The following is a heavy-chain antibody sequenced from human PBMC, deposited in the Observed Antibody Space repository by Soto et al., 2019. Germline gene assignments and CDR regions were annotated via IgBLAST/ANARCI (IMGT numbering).Heavy chain of an antibody. CDR1: GYSFTTYG. CDR3: AREGYYSGSGSYAPPRYYGMDV. V-gene: IGHV1-18*01. J-gene: IGHJ6*02. CDR2: ISDYNGNT. D-gene: IGHD3-10*01. Sequence: QVQLVQSGAEVKKPGASVKVSCKASGYSFTTYGISWVRQAPGQGLEWMGWISDYNGNTNYEKKFQGRVTMTTDTSPRKAYMELKSLRSDDTAVYYCAREGYYSGSGSYAPPRYYGMDVWGQGTTVTVS.